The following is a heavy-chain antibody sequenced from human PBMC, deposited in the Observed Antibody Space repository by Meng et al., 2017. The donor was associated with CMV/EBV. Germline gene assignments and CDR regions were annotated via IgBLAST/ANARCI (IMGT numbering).Heavy chain of an antibody. D-gene: IGHD5-18*01. J-gene: IGHJ4*02. Sequence: GGSLRLSCAASGFTFSSYSMNWVRQGPGKGLEWVSAISGSGGSTYYADSVKGRFTISRDNSKNTLYLQMNSLRAEDTAVYYCAKRLNTAMVIILIGDFDYWGQGTLVTVSS. V-gene: IGHV3-23*01. CDR2: ISGSGGST. CDR3: AKRLNTAMVIILIGDFDY. CDR1: GFTFSSYS.